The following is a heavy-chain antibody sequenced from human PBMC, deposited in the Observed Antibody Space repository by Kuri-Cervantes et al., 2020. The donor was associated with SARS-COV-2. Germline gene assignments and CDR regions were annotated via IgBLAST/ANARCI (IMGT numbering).Heavy chain of an antibody. CDR1: GYSISSGYY. CDR2: IYHSGST. D-gene: IGHD2-21*01. V-gene: IGHV4-38-2*02. CDR3: ARDREGDNENDY. J-gene: IGHJ4*02. Sequence: GSLRLSCTVSGYSISSGYYWGWIRQPPGKGLEWIGSIYHSGSTYYNPSLKSRVTISVDTSKNQFSLKLSSVTAADTAVYYCARDREGDNENDYWGQGTLVTVSS.